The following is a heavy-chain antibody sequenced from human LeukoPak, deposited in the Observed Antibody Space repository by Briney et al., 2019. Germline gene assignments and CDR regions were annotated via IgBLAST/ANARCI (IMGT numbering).Heavy chain of an antibody. D-gene: IGHD5-18*01. V-gene: IGHV4-39*01. CDR3: AGGEAAMVLFDY. J-gene: IGHJ4*02. Sequence: SETLSLTCTVSGGSISSSSYYWGWIRQPPGQGLEWIGSIYYSGSTYYNPSLKSRVTISVDTSKNQFSLKLSSVTAADTAVYYCAGGEAAMVLFDYWGQGTLVTVSS. CDR1: GGSISSSSYY. CDR2: IYYSGST.